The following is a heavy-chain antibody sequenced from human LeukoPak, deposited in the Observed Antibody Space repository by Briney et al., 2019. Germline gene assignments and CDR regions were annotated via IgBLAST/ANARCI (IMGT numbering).Heavy chain of an antibody. CDR2: IIPILGLA. D-gene: IGHD3-3*01. Sequence: GASVKVSCEASGGTFSSYTISWVRQAPGQGLEWMGRIIPILGLANYAQKFQGRVTITADKSTSTAYMELSSLRSEDTAVYYCARDRFVDYDFWSGYYPPAEVDYWGQGTLVTVSS. V-gene: IGHV1-69*04. CDR1: GGTFSSYT. CDR3: ARDRFVDYDFWSGYYPPAEVDY. J-gene: IGHJ4*02.